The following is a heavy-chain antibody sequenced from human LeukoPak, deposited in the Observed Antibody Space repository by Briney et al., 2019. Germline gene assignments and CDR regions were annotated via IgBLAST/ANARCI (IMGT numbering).Heavy chain of an antibody. Sequence: AETLSLTCTVSGDSIGTYYWTWIRQPPGKGLEWIGYNSSSGNTNYNASLKSRVTISVDMSKNQFSLKLSSVTAADTAVYYCARAGSGWSFDYWGQGTLVTVSS. CDR1: GDSIGTYY. J-gene: IGHJ4*02. D-gene: IGHD6-19*01. V-gene: IGHV4-59*01. CDR2: NSSSGNT. CDR3: ARAGSGWSFDY.